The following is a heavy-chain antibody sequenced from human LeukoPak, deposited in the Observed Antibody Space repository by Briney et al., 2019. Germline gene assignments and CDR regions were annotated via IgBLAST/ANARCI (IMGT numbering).Heavy chain of an antibody. Sequence: SDPTLLNPTPTHTLTCTFSGFALSTRGVGVGWIRQPPGKALEWHAPHNCNGDNRYTPSLKSRLTITKDPSKNQVVLTMTNMDPVDTATYYCAHLGVDGSGWYAFFDCWGQGTLVTVSS. CDR3: AHLGVDGSGWYAFFDC. CDR1: GFALSTRGVG. CDR2: HNCNGDN. D-gene: IGHD6-19*01. V-gene: IGHV2-5*01. J-gene: IGHJ4*02.